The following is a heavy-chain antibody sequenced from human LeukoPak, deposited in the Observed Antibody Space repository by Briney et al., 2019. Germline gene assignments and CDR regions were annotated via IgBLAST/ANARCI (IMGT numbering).Heavy chain of an antibody. D-gene: IGHD3-22*01. CDR2: ISSSGSTI. J-gene: IGHJ4*02. Sequence: PGGSLRLSCAASGFTFSSYEMNWVRQAPGKGLEWVSYISSSGSTIYYADSVKGRFTISRDNAKNSLYLQMNSLRAEDTAVYYCARDGDYDSSGYPDYWGQGTLVTVSS. V-gene: IGHV3-48*03. CDR1: GFTFSSYE. CDR3: ARDGDYDSSGYPDY.